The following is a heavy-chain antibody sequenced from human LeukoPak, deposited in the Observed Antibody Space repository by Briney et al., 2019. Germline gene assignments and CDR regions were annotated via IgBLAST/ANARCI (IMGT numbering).Heavy chain of an antibody. J-gene: IGHJ5*02. CDR3: ALGMTTPAGFDP. Sequence: SETLSLTCTVSGGSISSSSYYWGWIRQPPGKGLEWIGSIYYSGSTYYNPSLKSRVTISVDTSKNQFSLKLSSVTAADTAVYYCALGMTTPAGFDPWGQGTLVTVSS. CDR2: IYYSGST. CDR1: GGSISSSSYY. D-gene: IGHD4-11*01. V-gene: IGHV4-39*01.